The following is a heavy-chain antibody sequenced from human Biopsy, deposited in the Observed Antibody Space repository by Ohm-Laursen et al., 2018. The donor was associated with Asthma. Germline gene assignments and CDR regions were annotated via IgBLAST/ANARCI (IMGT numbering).Heavy chain of an antibody. D-gene: IGHD6-19*01. CDR3: AKDFRGIAVAGDRGFDY. CDR1: GFTFSSSA. J-gene: IGHJ4*02. Sequence: GSLRLSCSASGFTFSSSAMSWVRQAPGKGLERDSAITGSGGTTYYADSVRGRFTISRDNSKSTLFLQMDSLSAEDTAVYYCAKDFRGIAVAGDRGFDYWGQGTLVTVSS. CDR2: ITGSGGTT. V-gene: IGHV3-23*01.